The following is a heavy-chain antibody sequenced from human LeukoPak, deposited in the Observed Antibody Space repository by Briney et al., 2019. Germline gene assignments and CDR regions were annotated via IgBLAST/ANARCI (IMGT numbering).Heavy chain of an antibody. D-gene: IGHD6-19*01. CDR1: GGSVSSTHW. Sequence: GSLRLSCAVSGGSVSSTHWWNWVRQPPGKGLEWIGEIFHSGTTNYNPSLKSRVTISIDKSKNQFSLKLRSVTAADTAVYYCARDQWLLRGGDHDAFDIWGQGTMVTVSS. V-gene: IGHV4-4*02. CDR2: IFHSGTT. CDR3: ARDQWLLRGGDHDAFDI. J-gene: IGHJ3*02.